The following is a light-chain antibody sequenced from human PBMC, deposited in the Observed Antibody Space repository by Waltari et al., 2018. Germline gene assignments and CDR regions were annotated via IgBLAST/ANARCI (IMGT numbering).Light chain of an antibody. CDR3: LISYGGGRLM. J-gene: IGLJ3*02. CDR2: ETV. Sequence: QAVVTQDPSVTVSPRGTVTPPCDPSTGDVTSGHHPYWFQQKPGQVPKPLIFETVNQPSWTPARFSGSLLGGKATLTLSGAQPEDEAYYYCLISYGGGRLMFGGGTKLTVL. CDR1: TGDVTSGHH. V-gene: IGLV7-46*01.